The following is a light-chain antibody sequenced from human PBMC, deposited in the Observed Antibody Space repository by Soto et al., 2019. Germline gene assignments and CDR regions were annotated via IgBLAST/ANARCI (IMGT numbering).Light chain of an antibody. J-gene: IGKJ1*01. Sequence: DIQMTQSPSTLSASVGDRVTITCRASQSISSWLAWYQQKPGKAPKLLIYDASSLESGVPSRFSGSGSGTEFTLTISSLQPDDFVTYYCQQYNTPWTFGQGTKVEIK. V-gene: IGKV1-5*01. CDR2: DAS. CDR3: QQYNTPWT. CDR1: QSISSW.